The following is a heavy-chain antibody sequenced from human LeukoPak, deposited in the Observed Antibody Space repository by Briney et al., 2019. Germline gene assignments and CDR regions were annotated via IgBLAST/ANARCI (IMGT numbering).Heavy chain of an antibody. V-gene: IGHV3-48*03. CDR1: GFTFSSYE. CDR2: ISSSGSTI. J-gene: IGHJ4*02. CDR3: ARAPEFKFDY. Sequence: GGSMRLSCAASGFTFSSYEMNWVRQAPGKGLEWVSYISSSGSTIYYADSVKGRFTISRDNAKNSLYLQMNSLRAEDTAVYYCARAPEFKFDYWGQGTLVTVSS.